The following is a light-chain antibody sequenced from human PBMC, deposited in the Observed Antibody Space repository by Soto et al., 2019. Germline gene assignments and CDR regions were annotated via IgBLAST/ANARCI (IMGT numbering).Light chain of an antibody. Sequence: ITLTQSPSSLSASVGDRETITCRASQGISNFLAWYHQKPGKAPKLLIYKASRLESGVPSRFSGSGSETEFTLTISGLQPGDSATYYCQQYNSYSPTFGQGTKVDIK. CDR2: KAS. CDR1: QGISNF. V-gene: IGKV1-5*03. CDR3: QQYNSYSPT. J-gene: IGKJ1*01.